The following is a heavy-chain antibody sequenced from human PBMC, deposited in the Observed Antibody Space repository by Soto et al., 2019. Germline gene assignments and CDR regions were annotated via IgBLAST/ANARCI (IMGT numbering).Heavy chain of an antibody. Sequence: QVQLVQSESEVKKPGSSVKVSCKVSGGTFKNYAISWVRQAPGQGLEWVGGILPVFDELNYAPKLQGRVTITADEVTQIANLDRGSLNSEDPAVYFCARPIHTSVYYHWGQRTLVPLP. V-gene: IGHV1-69*01. J-gene: IGHJ5*02. CDR3: ARPIHTSVYYH. CDR1: GGTFKNYA. CDR2: ILPVFDEL. D-gene: IGHD3-22*01.